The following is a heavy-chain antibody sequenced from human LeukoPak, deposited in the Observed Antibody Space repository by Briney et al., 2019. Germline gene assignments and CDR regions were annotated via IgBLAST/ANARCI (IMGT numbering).Heavy chain of an antibody. J-gene: IGHJ4*02. CDR3: AREGIIAAADY. Sequence: ASVKVSCKASGYTFTSYDINWVRQATGQGLEWMGWMNPNSGNTGYAQKFQGRVTITRNTSVSTAYMELSSLRSEDTAVYYCAREGIIAAADYWGQGTLVTVSS. CDR1: GYTFTSYD. CDR2: MNPNSGNT. V-gene: IGHV1-8*03. D-gene: IGHD6-13*01.